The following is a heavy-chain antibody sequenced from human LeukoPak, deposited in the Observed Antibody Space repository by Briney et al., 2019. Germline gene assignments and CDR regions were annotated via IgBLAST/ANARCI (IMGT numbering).Heavy chain of an antibody. CDR1: GFTFSSYA. V-gene: IGHV3-23*01. J-gene: IGHJ4*02. D-gene: IGHD2-21*02. CDR2: ISGSGGST. CDR3: AKDLGDYYGDY. Sequence: GGSLRLSCAASGFTFSSYAMSWVRQAPGKGLEWVSAISGSGGSTYYADSVKGRFTISRDNTKNTLYLQMNSPRAEDTAVYYCAKDLGDYYGDYWGQGTLVTVSS.